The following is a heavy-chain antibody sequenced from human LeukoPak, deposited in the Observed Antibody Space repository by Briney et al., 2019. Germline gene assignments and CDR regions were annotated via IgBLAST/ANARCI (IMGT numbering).Heavy chain of an antibody. CDR3: AREKIGTGTILGKDYYYMDV. V-gene: IGHV4-4*02. Sequence: SETLSLTCAVSGGSISSSNWWSWVRQPPGNGLEWIGEIYHSGSTNYNPSLKSRVTISVDKSKNQSSLKLSSVTAADTAVYYCAREKIGTGTILGKDYYYMDVWGKGTTVTVSS. CDR2: IYHSGST. J-gene: IGHJ6*03. CDR1: GGSISSSNW. D-gene: IGHD1-1*01.